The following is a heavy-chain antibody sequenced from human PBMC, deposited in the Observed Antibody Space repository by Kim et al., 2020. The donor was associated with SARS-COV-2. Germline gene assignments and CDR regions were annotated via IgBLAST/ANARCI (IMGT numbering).Heavy chain of an antibody. Sequence: GGSLRLSCAASGFTHSASSLHWVRQASGKGLEWVGRIRGKANNYATAYAASVKGRFTISGDESKNTAYLQMNSLKTEDTAVYYCTKGGVPPMDVWGQGTTVTASS. CDR3: TKGGVPPMDV. CDR1: GFTHSASS. D-gene: IGHD3-16*01. CDR2: IRGKANNYAT. J-gene: IGHJ6*02. V-gene: IGHV3-73*01.